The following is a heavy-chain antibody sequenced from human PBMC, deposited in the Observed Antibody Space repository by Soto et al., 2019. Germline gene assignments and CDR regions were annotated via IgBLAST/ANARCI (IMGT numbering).Heavy chain of an antibody. V-gene: IGHV1-2*02. Sequence: QVQLVQSGAEVKKPGASVKVSCKASGYTFTGYYMHWVRQAPGQGLEWMGWINPNSGGTNYAQKFQGRVTMTRDTSISTAYMELSRLRSDDTAVYYCARDLWDIVVVVAATRARWFDPWGQGTLVTVSS. CDR2: INPNSGGT. D-gene: IGHD2-15*01. CDR1: GYTFTGYY. CDR3: ARDLWDIVVVVAATRARWFDP. J-gene: IGHJ5*02.